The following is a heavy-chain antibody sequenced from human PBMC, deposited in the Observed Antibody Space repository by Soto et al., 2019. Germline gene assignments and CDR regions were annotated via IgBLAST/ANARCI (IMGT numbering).Heavy chain of an antibody. D-gene: IGHD5-18*01. CDR2: IYYSGIT. V-gene: IGHV4-31*03. J-gene: IGHJ4*02. Sequence: QVQLQESGPGLVKPSQTLSLTCTVSGGSISSGGYYWSWIRQHPGKGLEWIGYIYYSGITYYNPSIKSRFTISVDTSKNQFSLKLSSVTAADTAVYYCARSGYSYGPNPLLYWGQGTLVTVSS. CDR1: GGSISSGGYY. CDR3: ARSGYSYGPNPLLY.